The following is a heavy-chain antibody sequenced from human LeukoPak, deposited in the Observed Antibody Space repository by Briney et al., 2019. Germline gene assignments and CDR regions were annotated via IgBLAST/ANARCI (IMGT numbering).Heavy chain of an antibody. CDR3: GRPYYCDSSADYNWFDP. D-gene: IGHD3-22*01. CDR2: INSDGSST. V-gene: IGHV3-74*01. J-gene: IGHJ5*02. CDR1: GFIFSRCW. Sequence: GGSLRLSCAASGFIFSRCWMHWVRQAPGKGLVWVSRINSDGSSTSYADSVKGRFTVSRDNAKNTLYLQMNSLRAEDTAVYYCGRPYYCDSSADYNWFDPWGQGTLVTVSS.